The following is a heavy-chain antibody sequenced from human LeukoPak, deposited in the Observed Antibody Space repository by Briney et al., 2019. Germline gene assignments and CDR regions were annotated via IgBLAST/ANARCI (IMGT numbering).Heavy chain of an antibody. CDR2: INPNSGGT. D-gene: IGHD3-10*01. Sequence: ASVKVSCKASGYTFTGYYMHWVRQAPGQGLEWMGWINPNSGGTNYAQKFQGRVTMTRDTSISTAYMELSRLRSDDTAVYYCAREGGWGITMVRARSKFDPWGQGTLVTVSS. V-gene: IGHV1-2*02. CDR3: AREGGWGITMVRARSKFDP. J-gene: IGHJ5*02. CDR1: GYTFTGYY.